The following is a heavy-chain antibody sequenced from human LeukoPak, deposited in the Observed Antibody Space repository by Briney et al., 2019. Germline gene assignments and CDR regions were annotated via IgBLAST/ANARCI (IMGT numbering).Heavy chain of an antibody. D-gene: IGHD2-21*02. CDR1: GGSISSYY. CDR2: IYYSGST. Sequence: PSETLPLTCTVSGGSISSYYWSWIRQPPGKGLEWIGYIYYSGSTNYNPSLKSRVTISVDTSKNQFSLKLSSVTAADTAVYYCARHVMVTASLYFDYWGQGTLVTVSS. CDR3: ARHVMVTASLYFDY. V-gene: IGHV4-59*08. J-gene: IGHJ4*02.